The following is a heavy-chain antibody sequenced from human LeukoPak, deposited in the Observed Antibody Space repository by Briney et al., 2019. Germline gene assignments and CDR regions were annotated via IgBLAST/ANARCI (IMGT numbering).Heavy chain of an antibody. V-gene: IGHV3-33*01. J-gene: IGHJ4*02. Sequence: PGRSLRLSCAASGFTFSSYGVHWVRQAPGKGLEWVAVIWYDGSKKYYADSVKGRFSISRDNSKNTLYLQMNSLRAEDTAVYYCARESQTLDFDYWGQGTLVTVSS. CDR2: IWYDGSKK. CDR3: ARESQTLDFDY. CDR1: GFTFSSYG. D-gene: IGHD6-6*01.